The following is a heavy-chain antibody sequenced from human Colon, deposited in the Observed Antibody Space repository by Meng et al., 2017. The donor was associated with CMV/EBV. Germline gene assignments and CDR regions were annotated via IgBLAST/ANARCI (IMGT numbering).Heavy chain of an antibody. J-gene: IGHJ5*02. CDR1: GFTFSDYW. CDR3: TKGFCRSSRCFRFDP. D-gene: IGHD1-26*01. Sequence: SLKISCAASGFTFSDYWMTWVRQAPGKGLEWVSGISWNSGNIDYADSVKGRFTISRDNAKNSLYLQMDSLAVEDTAFYYCTKGFCRSSRCFRFDPWGQGTLVTVSS. V-gene: IGHV3-9*01. CDR2: ISWNSGNI.